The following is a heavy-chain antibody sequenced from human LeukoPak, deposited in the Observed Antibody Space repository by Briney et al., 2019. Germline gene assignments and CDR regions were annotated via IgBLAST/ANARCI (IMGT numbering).Heavy chain of an antibody. Sequence: ETLSLTCTVSGGSISSYYWSWIRQPPRKGLEWIGYIYYSGSTNYNPSLKSRVTISVDTSKNQFSLKLSSVTAADTAVYYCARGPWFGELFPNYYYYYGMDVWGQGTTVTVSS. D-gene: IGHD3-10*01. CDR1: GGSISSYY. CDR2: IYYSGST. V-gene: IGHV4-59*01. J-gene: IGHJ6*02. CDR3: ARGPWFGELFPNYYYYYGMDV.